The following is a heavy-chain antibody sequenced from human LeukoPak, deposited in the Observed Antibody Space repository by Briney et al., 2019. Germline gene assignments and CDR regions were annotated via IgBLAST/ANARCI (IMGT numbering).Heavy chain of an antibody. CDR1: GFTFDDYA. V-gene: IGHV3-9*01. CDR2: IIWNSGSI. Sequence: GRSLRLSCAASGFTFDDYAMHWVRQAPGKGLEWVSGIIWNSGSIGYADSVKGRFTISRDNAKNSLYLQMNSLRAEDTAVYYCARDLAVAGPDYWGQGTLVTVSS. CDR3: ARDLAVAGPDY. J-gene: IGHJ4*02. D-gene: IGHD6-19*01.